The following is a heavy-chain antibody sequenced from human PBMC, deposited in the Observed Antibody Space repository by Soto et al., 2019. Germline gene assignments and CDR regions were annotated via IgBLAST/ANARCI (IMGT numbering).Heavy chain of an antibody. CDR2: IYYSGSS. Sequence: NPSGALSLTCTVSGGSISSDYWSWIRKPPGKGLEWIGYIYYSGSSNYNPSLKSRVIMSLDTSKNHFSLKLSSVTAADTAVYYCARPYSGSYWAAFDIWGQGTMVTVSS. D-gene: IGHD1-26*01. V-gene: IGHV4-59*01. J-gene: IGHJ3*02. CDR3: ARPYSGSYWAAFDI. CDR1: GGSISSDY.